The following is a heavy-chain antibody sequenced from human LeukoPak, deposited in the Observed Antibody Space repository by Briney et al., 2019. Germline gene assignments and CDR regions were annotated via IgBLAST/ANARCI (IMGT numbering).Heavy chain of an antibody. V-gene: IGHV3-66*01. CDR2: IYSGGST. J-gene: IGHJ4*02. D-gene: IGHD1-26*01. Sequence: PGGSLRLSCAASGFTVSSNYMSWVRQAPGKGLEWVSVIYSGGSTYYADSVEGRFTISRDNPKNTLYLQMNSLRAEDTAVYYCARDLVGATNYWGQGTLVTVSS. CDR1: GFTVSSNY. CDR3: ARDLVGATNY.